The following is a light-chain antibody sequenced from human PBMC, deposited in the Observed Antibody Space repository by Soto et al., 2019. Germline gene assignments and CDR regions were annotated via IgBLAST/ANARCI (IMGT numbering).Light chain of an antibody. CDR2: WAS. Sequence: DIVMTQSPDSLAVSLVERATINCKSIQSVFYSSNNKNYLAWYQQKPGQPPKLLICWASTRESGVPDRFSGSGSGADFTLTISSLQAEDVAVYYCQQYYSTPLTFGGGTKVDIK. J-gene: IGKJ4*01. V-gene: IGKV4-1*01. CDR1: QSVFYSSNNKNY. CDR3: QQYYSTPLT.